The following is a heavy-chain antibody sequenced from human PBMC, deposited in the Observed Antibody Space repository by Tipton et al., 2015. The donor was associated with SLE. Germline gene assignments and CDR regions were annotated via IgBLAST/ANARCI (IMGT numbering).Heavy chain of an antibody. V-gene: IGHV4-61*05. J-gene: IGHJ4*02. CDR3: ASSAAGTDY. CDR1: GGSISSSSYY. Sequence: TLSLTCTVSGGSISSSSYYWGWIRQPPGKGLEWIGYIYYSGSTNYNPSLKSRVTISVDTSKNQFSLKLSSVTAADTAVYYCASSAAGTDYWGQGTLVTVSS. CDR2: IYYSGST. D-gene: IGHD6-13*01.